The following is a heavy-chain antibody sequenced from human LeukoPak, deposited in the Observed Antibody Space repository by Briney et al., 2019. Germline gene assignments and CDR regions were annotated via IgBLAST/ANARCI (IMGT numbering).Heavy chain of an antibody. J-gene: IGHJ4*02. CDR2: IYHSGST. CDR3: ARTPTGIAAPPFDY. V-gene: IGHV4-59*12. D-gene: IGHD6-13*01. CDR1: GGSISSYY. Sequence: SETLSLTCTVSGGSISSYYWSWIRQPPGKGLEWIGEIYHSGSTNYNPSLKSQVTISVDKSKNQFSLRLSSVTAAETAVYYCARTPTGIAAPPFDYWGQGTLVTVSS.